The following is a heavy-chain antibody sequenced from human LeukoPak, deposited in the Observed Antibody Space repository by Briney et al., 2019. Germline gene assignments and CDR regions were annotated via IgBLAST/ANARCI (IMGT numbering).Heavy chain of an antibody. CDR2: MIPIFGTA. CDR3: ARYSSSPEGYNWFDP. CDR1: GGTFSSYA. Sequence: ASVKVSCKASGGTFSSYAISWVRQAPGQGLEWMGGMIPIFGTANYAQKFQGRVTITADESTSTAYMELSSLRSEDTAVYYCARYSSSPEGYNWFDPWGQGTLVTVSS. J-gene: IGHJ5*02. V-gene: IGHV1-69*13. D-gene: IGHD6-6*01.